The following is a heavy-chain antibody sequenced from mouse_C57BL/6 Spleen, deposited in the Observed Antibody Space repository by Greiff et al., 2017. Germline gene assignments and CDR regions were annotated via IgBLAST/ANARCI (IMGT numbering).Heavy chain of an antibody. CDR2: INPYNGDT. V-gene: IGHV1-20*01. CDR3: AREEGYDYGY. D-gene: IGHD2-4*01. CDR1: GYSFTGYF. Sequence: EVQLQQSGPELVKPGDSVKLSCKASGYSFTGYFMNWVRQSHGKSLEWIGRINPYNGDTFYNQKFKGKATLTVDKSSSPAHMELRSLTSEDSAVYYCAREEGYDYGYWGQGTTLTVSS. J-gene: IGHJ2*01.